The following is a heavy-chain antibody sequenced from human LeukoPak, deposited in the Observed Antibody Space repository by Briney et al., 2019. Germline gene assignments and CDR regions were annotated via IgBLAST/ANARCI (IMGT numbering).Heavy chain of an antibody. CDR2: ISGSGGGT. V-gene: IGHV3-23*01. J-gene: IGHJ4*02. CDR3: AKAPTGYSSSWYDY. D-gene: IGHD6-13*01. CDR1: GFTFSSYA. Sequence: PGGSLRLSCAASGFTFSSYAMSWVRQAPGKGLEWVSAISGSGGGTYYADSVKGRFTISRDNSKNTLYLQMNSLRAEDTAVYYCAKAPTGYSSSWYDYWGQGTLVTVSS.